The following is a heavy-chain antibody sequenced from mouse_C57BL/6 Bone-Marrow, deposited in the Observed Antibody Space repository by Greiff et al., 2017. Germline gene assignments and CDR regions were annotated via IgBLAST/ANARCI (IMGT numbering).Heavy chain of an antibody. CDR2: ISYDGSN. CDR1: GYSITSGYY. J-gene: IGHJ1*03. CDR3: ARDRAGTGYFDV. Sequence: ESGPGLVKPSQSLSLTCSVTGYSITSGYYWNWIRQFPGNKLEWMGYISYDGSNNYNPSLKNRISITRDTSKNQFFLKLNSVTTEDTATYYCARDRAGTGYFDVWGTVTTVTVSS. D-gene: IGHD3-1*01. V-gene: IGHV3-6*01.